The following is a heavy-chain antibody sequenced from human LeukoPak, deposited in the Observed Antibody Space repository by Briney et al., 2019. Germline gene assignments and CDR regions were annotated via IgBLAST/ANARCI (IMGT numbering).Heavy chain of an antibody. J-gene: IGHJ4*02. D-gene: IGHD2-15*01. CDR2: INHSGST. V-gene: IGHV4-34*01. CDR1: GGSFSGYY. Sequence: SETLSLTCAVYGGSFSGYYWSWIRQPPGKGLEWIGEINHSGSTNYNPSLKSRVTISVDTSKNQFSLKLSSVTAADTAVYYCARGRSWYPHDYWGQGTLVTVSS. CDR3: ARGRSWYPHDY.